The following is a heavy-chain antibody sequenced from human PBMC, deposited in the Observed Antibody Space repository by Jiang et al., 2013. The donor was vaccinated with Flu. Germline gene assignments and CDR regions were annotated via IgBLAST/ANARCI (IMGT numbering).Heavy chain of an antibody. CDR2: IYAYYSVST. CDR3: AREGGQFPRHLAMDV. CDR1: GGSIRSYY. Sequence: GPGLVKPSETLSLTCSVSGGSIRSYYWSWIRQPPGKGLEWIGYIYAYYSVSTDYNPSLKSRVTISVDTSKNQLSLKLTSVTAADTAVYYCAREGGQFPRHLAMDVWGKGTTVIVSS. J-gene: IGHJ6*04. V-gene: IGHV4-59*01. D-gene: IGHD3-16*01.